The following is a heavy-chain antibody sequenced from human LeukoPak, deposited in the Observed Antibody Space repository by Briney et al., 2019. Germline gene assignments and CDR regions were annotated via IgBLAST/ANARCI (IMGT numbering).Heavy chain of an antibody. D-gene: IGHD3-9*01. J-gene: IGHJ4*02. CDR1: GFTFSSYS. Sequence: GGSLRLSCTASGFTFSSYSMNWVRQAPGKGLEWVAFIWYDGGNKNYADSVKGRFTISRDNSKNTLYLQMNSLRAEDTAVYYCAKDPFYYDILTGPDYWGQGTLVTVSS. CDR3: AKDPFYYDILTGPDY. CDR2: IWYDGGNK. V-gene: IGHV3-30*02.